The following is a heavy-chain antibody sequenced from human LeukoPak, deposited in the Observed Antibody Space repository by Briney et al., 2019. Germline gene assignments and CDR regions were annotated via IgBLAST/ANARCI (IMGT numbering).Heavy chain of an antibody. Sequence: GGSLRLSCAASGFTFNKYWLTWVRQAPGKGLEWVANINQDDSQIYYLESVEGRFTITRDNAKNSLHLQMNSLRAEDTAIYYCARGYYYSGTHYLSFFDYWGQGTLVTVSS. J-gene: IGHJ4*02. D-gene: IGHD3-10*01. CDR3: ARGYYYSGTHYLSFFDY. CDR2: INQDDSQI. V-gene: IGHV3-7*01. CDR1: GFTFNKYW.